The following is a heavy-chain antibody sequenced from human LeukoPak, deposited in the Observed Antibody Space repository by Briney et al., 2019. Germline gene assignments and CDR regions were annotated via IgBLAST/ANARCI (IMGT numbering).Heavy chain of an antibody. CDR1: GFTFSNYW. V-gene: IGHV3-7*03. J-gene: IGHJ5*02. CDR3: ARVGSYGTLTVTFDP. CDR2: IKQDGSEK. D-gene: IGHD3-9*01. Sequence: PGGSLRLSCVASGFTFSNYWMSWVRQAPGKRQEWVANIKQDGSEKYSVDSVKGRFTISRDNAKNSLYLQMNSLRAEDTAVYYCARVGSYGTLTVTFDPWGQGTLVTVSS.